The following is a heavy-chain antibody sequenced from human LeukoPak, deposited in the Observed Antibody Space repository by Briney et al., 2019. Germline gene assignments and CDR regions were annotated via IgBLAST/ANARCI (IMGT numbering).Heavy chain of an antibody. V-gene: IGHV3-21*01. J-gene: IGHJ4*02. Sequence: GGSLRLSCAASGFTFSSYSMNWVRQAPGKGLEWVSSISSSSSYIYYADSVKGRFTISRDNAKNSLYLQMNSLRAEDTAVYYCARARTMTTAYGGWGQGTLVTVSS. D-gene: IGHD4-17*01. CDR3: ARARTMTTAYGG. CDR1: GFTFSSYS. CDR2: ISSSSSYI.